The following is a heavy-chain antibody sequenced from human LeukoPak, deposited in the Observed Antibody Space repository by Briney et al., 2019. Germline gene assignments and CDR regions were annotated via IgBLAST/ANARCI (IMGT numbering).Heavy chain of an antibody. V-gene: IGHV4-4*02. D-gene: IGHD3-16*01. CDR2: IYHTGIT. J-gene: IGHJ6*04. CDR3: ARPPWGVYAMDV. Sequence: PSETLSLTCAVSGGSMNSNYWTWVRQPPGKGLEWIGEIYHTGITNYNPSLQSRVSISLDTSKSQFSLTIYSLTAADTAVYYCARPPWGVYAMDVWGKGTTVTVSS. CDR1: GGSMNSNYW.